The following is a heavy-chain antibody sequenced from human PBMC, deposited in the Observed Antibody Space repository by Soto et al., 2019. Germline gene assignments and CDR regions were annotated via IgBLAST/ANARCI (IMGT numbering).Heavy chain of an antibody. CDR2: ISYDGSNK. D-gene: IGHD6-6*01. V-gene: IGHV3-30*18. CDR1: GFTFSSYG. CDR3: AKAPYSSSSYFDY. J-gene: IGHJ4*02. Sequence: LRLSCAASGFTFSSYGMHWVRQAPGKGLEWVAVISYDGSNKYYADSVKGRFTISRDNSKNTLYLQMNSLRAEDTAVYYCAKAPYSSSSYFDYWGQGTLVTVSS.